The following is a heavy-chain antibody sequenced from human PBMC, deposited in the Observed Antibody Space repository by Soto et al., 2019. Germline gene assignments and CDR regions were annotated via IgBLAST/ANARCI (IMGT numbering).Heavy chain of an antibody. D-gene: IGHD5-18*01. J-gene: IGHJ4*02. Sequence: KTSETLSLTCAVYGGSFSGYYWSWIRQPPGKGLEWIGEINHSGSTNYNPSLKSRVTISVDTSKNQFSLKLSSVTAADTAVYYCARDTAMAEYYFDYWGQGTLVTVSS. CDR1: GGSFSGYY. CDR2: INHSGST. CDR3: ARDTAMAEYYFDY. V-gene: IGHV4-34*01.